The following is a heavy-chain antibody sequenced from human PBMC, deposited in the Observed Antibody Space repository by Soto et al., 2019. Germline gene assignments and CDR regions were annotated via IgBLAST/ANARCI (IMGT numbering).Heavy chain of an antibody. J-gene: IGHJ3*02. CDR3: ARTMLTTIYAFDI. V-gene: IGHV3-23*01. Sequence: GGSLRPSCAASGFTVSSYAMSWVRQAPGKGLEWVSGISGSGGTPYYADSVKGRFTISRDNSKNTLYVQMNSLRAEDTAVYYCARTMLTTIYAFDIWGHGTMVTVSS. D-gene: IGHD4-17*01. CDR2: ISGSGGTP. CDR1: GFTVSSYA.